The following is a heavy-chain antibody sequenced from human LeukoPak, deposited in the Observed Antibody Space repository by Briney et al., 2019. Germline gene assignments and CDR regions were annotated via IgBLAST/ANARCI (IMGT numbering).Heavy chain of an antibody. V-gene: IGHV3-23*01. CDR3: ARSGRDNGIAVAVRYFDL. D-gene: IGHD6-19*01. J-gene: IGHJ2*01. Sequence: GGSLRLSCAASGFTFSSSAMSWVRQAPGKGLEWLSTISGGGGSTYYADSVKGRFTISRDNSKNTLYLQMNSLRAEDTAVYYCARSGRDNGIAVAVRYFDLWGRGTLVTVSS. CDR1: GFTFSSSA. CDR2: ISGGGGST.